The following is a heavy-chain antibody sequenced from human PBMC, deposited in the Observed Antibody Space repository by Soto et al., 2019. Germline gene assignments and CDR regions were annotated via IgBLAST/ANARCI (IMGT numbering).Heavy chain of an antibody. CDR2: IYYSGST. CDR3: ARDIYSNRYYYYYGMDV. D-gene: IGHD4-4*01. CDR1: VGSISSCDSY. V-gene: IGHV4-30-4*01. Sequence: SEALSLTCPVSVGSISSCDSYWSWIPQPPVKGLEWIGYIYYSGSTYYNPSLKSRVTISVDTSKNQFSLKLSSVTAADTAVYYCARDIYSNRYYYYYGMDVWGQGTTVTVSS. J-gene: IGHJ6*02.